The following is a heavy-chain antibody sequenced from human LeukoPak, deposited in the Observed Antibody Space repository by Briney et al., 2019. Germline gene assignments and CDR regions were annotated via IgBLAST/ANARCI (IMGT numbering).Heavy chain of an antibody. CDR3: ARDVERTGGTYYYGSGSPRG. CDR2: ISTGSSTI. V-gene: IGHV3-48*02. J-gene: IGHJ4*02. CDR1: GFTFSSYS. D-gene: IGHD3-10*01. Sequence: PGGSLRLSCAASGFTFSSYSMNWVRQAPGKGLEWVSYISTGSSTIYYADSVKGRLTISRDNAKNSLYLQMNSLRDEDTAVYYCARDVERTGGTYYYGSGSPRGWGQGTLVTVSS.